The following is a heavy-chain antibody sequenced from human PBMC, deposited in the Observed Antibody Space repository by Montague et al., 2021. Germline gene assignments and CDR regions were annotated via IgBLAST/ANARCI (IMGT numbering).Heavy chain of an antibody. CDR3: ARDGPRTHYFVY. D-gene: IGHD2-2*01. Sequence: SLSLSFSASGFTFSSYAMSWVRQTPGQGLEWVSTMNAGSGNTYYADSVKGRFTISRDNSKNTLYLQMNGLRAEDTAVYYCARDGPRTHYFVYWGQGALVTVPS. V-gene: IGHV3-23*01. CDR1: GFTFSSYA. J-gene: IGHJ4*02. CDR2: MNAGSGNT.